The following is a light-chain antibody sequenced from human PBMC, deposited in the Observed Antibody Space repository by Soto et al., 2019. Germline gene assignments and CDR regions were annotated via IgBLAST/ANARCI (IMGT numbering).Light chain of an antibody. Sequence: DIQMTQSPSSLSASVGDRVTITCRASQTISSYLNWYQQKPGQAPKLLIYAASSLQSGVPSRFSGSGSGTDFTLTISNLQPEDFATYYCQQSYITPLTFGGGTKVEIK. V-gene: IGKV1-39*01. CDR3: QQSYITPLT. CDR1: QTISSY. CDR2: AAS. J-gene: IGKJ4*01.